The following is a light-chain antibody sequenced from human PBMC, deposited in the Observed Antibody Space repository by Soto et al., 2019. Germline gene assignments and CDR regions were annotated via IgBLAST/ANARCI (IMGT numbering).Light chain of an antibody. CDR2: DVS. V-gene: IGLV2-14*03. CDR1: SSDIGDYNY. CDR3: ASYTDSTIVM. Sequence: QSALTQPASVSGTPGQSITISCTGTSSDIGDYNYVSWYQQHPGKAPKLMIYDVSHRPSGVFSRFSGSKSGNTASLTISGLQAEDEADYYCASYTDSTIVMFGGGTKLTVL. J-gene: IGLJ3*02.